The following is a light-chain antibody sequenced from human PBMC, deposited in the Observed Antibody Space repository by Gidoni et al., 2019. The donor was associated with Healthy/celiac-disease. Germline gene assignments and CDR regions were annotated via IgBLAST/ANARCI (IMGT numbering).Light chain of an antibody. V-gene: IGKV3-15*01. CDR2: GPS. CDR3: QQYNNCPPEIT. CDR1: QSVSSK. J-gene: IGKJ3*01. Sequence: EIVMTQSPATLSVSPGERATLSCRASQSVSSKLAWCQQQPGPAPRLLIYGPSTRATGIPATFSGSGSGTDFTLTIRSLQSEDFAVFSSQQYNNCPPEITFGPGTKVDIK.